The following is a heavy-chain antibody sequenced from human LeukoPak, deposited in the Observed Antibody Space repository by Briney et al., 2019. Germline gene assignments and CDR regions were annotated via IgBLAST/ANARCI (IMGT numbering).Heavy chain of an antibody. Sequence: GESLQISCKGSGYGFTSYWIGWVRPLPGKGLEWMGIIYPGDSDTRYSPSFQGQVTISADKSISTAYLQWSSLKASDTAMYYCARHVTGTTGGVWFDPWGQGTLVTVSS. CDR3: ARHVTGTTGGVWFDP. J-gene: IGHJ5*02. CDR2: IYPGDSDT. D-gene: IGHD1-20*01. CDR1: GYGFTSYW. V-gene: IGHV5-51*01.